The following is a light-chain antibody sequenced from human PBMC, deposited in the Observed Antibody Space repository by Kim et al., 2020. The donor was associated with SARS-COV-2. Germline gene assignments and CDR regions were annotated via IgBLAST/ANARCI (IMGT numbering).Light chain of an antibody. CDR1: QSISTN. Sequence: EIVMAQSPATLPVSPGVRAALSCRVSQSISTNLAWYQVKPGQPPRLHIYGASTRATGVTDRFSGSGFGTDFTLTVSRVQSEDFAIYYCHQYKDWTPEDTFGQGTKLEI. J-gene: IGKJ2*01. CDR3: HQYKDWTPEDT. V-gene: IGKV3-15*01. CDR2: GAS.